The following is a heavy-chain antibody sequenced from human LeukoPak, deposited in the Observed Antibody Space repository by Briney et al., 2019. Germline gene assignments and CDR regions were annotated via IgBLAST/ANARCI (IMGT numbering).Heavy chain of an antibody. CDR3: VRSGYEEYYFDY. CDR1: GFTFSSYG. Sequence: GGSLRRSCAASGFTFSSYGMHWVRQAPGKGLEWVAVIWYDGSNKYYADSVKGRFTISRDNSKNTLYLQMNCLRAEDTAVYYCVRSGYEEYYFDYWGQGTLVTVSS. D-gene: IGHD3-22*01. V-gene: IGHV3-33*01. CDR2: IWYDGSNK. J-gene: IGHJ4*02.